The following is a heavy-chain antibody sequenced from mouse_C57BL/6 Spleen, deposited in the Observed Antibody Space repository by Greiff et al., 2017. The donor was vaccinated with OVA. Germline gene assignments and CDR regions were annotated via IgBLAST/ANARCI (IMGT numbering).Heavy chain of an antibody. CDR2: IYPGSGST. V-gene: IGHV1-55*01. Sequence: QVHVKQPGAELVKPGASVKMSCKASGYTFTSYWITWVKQRPGQGLEWIGDIYPGSGSTNYNEKFKSKATLTVDTSSSTAYMQLSSLTSEDSAVYYCARRGLGITTVVATDYFDYWGQGTTLTVSS. J-gene: IGHJ2*01. D-gene: IGHD1-1*01. CDR1: GYTFTSYW. CDR3: ARRGLGITTVVATDYFDY.